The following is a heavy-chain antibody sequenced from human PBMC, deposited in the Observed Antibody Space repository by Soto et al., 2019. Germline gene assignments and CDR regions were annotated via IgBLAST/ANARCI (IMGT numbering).Heavy chain of an antibody. CDR3: ATDRRAIFGVVITALDI. J-gene: IGHJ3*02. D-gene: IGHD3-3*01. Sequence: ASVKVSCKVSGYTLTELSMHWVRQAPGKGLEWMGGFDPEDGETIYAQKFQGRVTMTEDASTDTAYMELSSLRSEDTAVYYCATDRRAIFGVVITALDIWGQGTMVTVSS. CDR2: FDPEDGET. CDR1: GYTLTELS. V-gene: IGHV1-24*01.